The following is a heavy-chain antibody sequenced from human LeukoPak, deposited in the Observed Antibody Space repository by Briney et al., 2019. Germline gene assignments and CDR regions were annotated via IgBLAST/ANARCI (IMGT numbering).Heavy chain of an antibody. V-gene: IGHV5-51*01. J-gene: IGHJ4*02. Sequence: GESLKISCKGSGYTFTHFWIGWVRQVPGKGLEWMGIIYPGDSDTRYSPSFQGQVTISADKSISTAYLQWSSLKASDTAMYYCARHDADTAMVPADYWGQGTLVTVSS. CDR2: IYPGDSDT. CDR1: GYTFTHFW. CDR3: ARHDADTAMVPADY. D-gene: IGHD5-18*01.